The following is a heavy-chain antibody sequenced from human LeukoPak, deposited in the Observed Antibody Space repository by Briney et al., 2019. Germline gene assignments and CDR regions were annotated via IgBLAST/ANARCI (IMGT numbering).Heavy chain of an antibody. CDR2: ISYDGSNK. Sequence: PGRSLRLSCAASGFTFSSYGMHWVRQAPGKGLEGVAVISYDGSNKYYADSVKGRFTISRDNSKNTLYLQMNSLRAEDTAVYYCAKDGGYCSGGSCWRGLDYWGQGTLVTVSS. CDR3: AKDGGYCSGGSCWRGLDY. J-gene: IGHJ4*02. D-gene: IGHD2-15*01. CDR1: GFTFSSYG. V-gene: IGHV3-30*18.